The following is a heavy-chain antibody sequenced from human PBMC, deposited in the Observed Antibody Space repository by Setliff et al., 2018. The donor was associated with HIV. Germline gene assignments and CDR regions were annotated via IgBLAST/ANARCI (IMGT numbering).Heavy chain of an antibody. D-gene: IGHD2-2*02. V-gene: IGHV1-69*13. CDR2: IIPIFGTA. J-gene: IGHJ6*03. CDR1: GGTFSSYA. CDR3: ARTVVVPAAITYYYYYYMDV. Sequence: SVKVSCKASGGTFSSYAISWVRQAPGQGLEWMGGIIPIFGTANYAQKFQGRVTITADESTSTAYMELSSLRSEDTAVYCCARTVVVPAAITYYYYYYMDVWGKGTTVTVSS.